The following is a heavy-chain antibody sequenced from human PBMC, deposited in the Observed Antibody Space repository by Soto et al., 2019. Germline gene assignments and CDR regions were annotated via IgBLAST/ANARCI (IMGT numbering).Heavy chain of an antibody. CDR1: GGTFSSYA. Sequence: QVQLVQSGAEVKKPGSSVKVSCKASGGTFSSYAISWVRQAPGQGLEWMGGIIPIFGTANYAQKVQGRVTINXXEXTXXAYMELSSLRSEDTAVYYCARDSASEYSSGVWFDYWGQGTLVTVSS. V-gene: IGHV1-69*05. J-gene: IGHJ4*02. D-gene: IGHD6-19*01. CDR2: IIPIFGTA. CDR3: ARDSASEYSSGVWFDY.